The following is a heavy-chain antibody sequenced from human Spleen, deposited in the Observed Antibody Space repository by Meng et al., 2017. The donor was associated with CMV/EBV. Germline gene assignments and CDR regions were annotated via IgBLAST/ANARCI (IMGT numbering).Heavy chain of an antibody. CDR1: GFTFDDYG. J-gene: IGHJ3*01. CDR3: AKAMIEYSSTGALDV. V-gene: IGHV3-20*04. D-gene: IGHD6-6*01. Sequence: GGSLRLSCAASGFTFDDYGMSWVRQAPGKGLEWVSGFNWNGGSTGYADSVKGRFTISRDNARDSLYLQMNSLRAEDTALYYCAKAMIEYSSTGALDVWGQGTMVTVSS. CDR2: FNWNGGST.